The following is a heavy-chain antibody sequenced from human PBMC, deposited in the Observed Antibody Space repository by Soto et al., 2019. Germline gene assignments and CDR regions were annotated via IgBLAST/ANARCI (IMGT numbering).Heavy chain of an antibody. CDR1: GGSFSGYY. V-gene: IGHV4-34*01. CDR3: ARALSGYSGYDSRDYFDY. Sequence: QVQLQQWGAGLLKPSETLSLTCAVYGGSFSGYYWSWIRQPPGKGLEWIGEINHSGSTNYNPSLKSRVTISVDTSKNKFSLKPSSVTAADTAVYYCARALSGYSGYDSRDYFDYWGQGTLVTVSS. J-gene: IGHJ4*02. CDR2: INHSGST. D-gene: IGHD5-12*01.